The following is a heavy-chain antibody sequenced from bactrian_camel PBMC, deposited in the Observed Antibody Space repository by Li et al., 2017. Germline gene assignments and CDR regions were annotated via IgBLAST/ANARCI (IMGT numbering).Heavy chain of an antibody. J-gene: IGHJ6*01. Sequence: VQLVESGGGLVQPGGSLRLSCAASGYTFSRYDMSWVRQAPGKGLEWVSTIQGGGGSTYYADSVKGRFTISRENGENTLYLQMNSLKPEDTAMYYCATTPAPNNWIHPSFGYWGQGTQVTVS. V-gene: IGHV3S40*01. CDR3: ATTPAPNNWIHPSFGY. D-gene: IGHD8*01. CDR1: GYTFSRYD. CDR2: IQGGGGST.